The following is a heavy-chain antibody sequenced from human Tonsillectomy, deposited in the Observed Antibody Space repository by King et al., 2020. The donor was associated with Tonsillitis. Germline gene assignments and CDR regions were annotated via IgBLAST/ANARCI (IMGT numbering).Heavy chain of an antibody. V-gene: IGHV3-23*04. CDR3: AKTLYTSSWYFRGFDP. Sequence: VQLVESGGGLVQPGGSLRLSCAASGFAFSSYAMSWVRQAPGKGLEWVSAMSGGGSTYYADSVKGRFTISRDNTQNTLYLQMNSLRAEDTAVYFCAKTLYTSSWYFRGFDPWGQGTLVIVSS. CDR1: GFAFSSYA. CDR2: MSGGGST. D-gene: IGHD6-13*01. J-gene: IGHJ5*02.